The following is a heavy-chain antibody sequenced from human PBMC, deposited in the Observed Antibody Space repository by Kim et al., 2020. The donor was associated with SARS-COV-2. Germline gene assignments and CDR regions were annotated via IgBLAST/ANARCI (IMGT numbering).Heavy chain of an antibody. CDR1: GFTFSSYS. V-gene: IGHV3-48*01. J-gene: IGHJ4*02. Sequence: GGSLRLSCAASGFTFSSYSMNWVRQAPGKGLEWISYISSSSSTIYYADSVKGRFTISRDNAKNSVSLQMNSLRAEDTAVNYCAGRLDYWGQGILVTVSS. CDR2: ISSSSSTI. CDR3: AGRLDY. D-gene: IGHD1-26*01.